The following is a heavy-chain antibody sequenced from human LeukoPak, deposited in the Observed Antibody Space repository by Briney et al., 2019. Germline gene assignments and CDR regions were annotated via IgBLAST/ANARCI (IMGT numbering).Heavy chain of an antibody. CDR1: GGSISSYY. Sequence: SETLSLTCTVSGGSISSYYWSWIRQPPGKGLEWIGYIYYSGSTNYNPSLKSRVTISVDTSKNQFSLKLSSVTAADTAVYYCARSQADLAATFDYWGQGTLVTVSS. J-gene: IGHJ4*02. CDR3: ARSQADLAATFDY. CDR2: IYYSGST. D-gene: IGHD2-15*01. V-gene: IGHV4-59*01.